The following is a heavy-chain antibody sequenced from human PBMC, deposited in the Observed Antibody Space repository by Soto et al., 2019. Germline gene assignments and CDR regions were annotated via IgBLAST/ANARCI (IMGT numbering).Heavy chain of an antibody. V-gene: IGHV3-33*01. CDR3: ARDLKKGSYFDY. CDR2: IWYDGSNK. D-gene: IGHD3-10*01. CDR1: GFTFSTSA. Sequence: PGGSLRLSCAASGFTFSTSAMHWVRQAPGKGLEWVAFIWYDGSNKYYADSVKDRFTISRDNSKNTLYLQMNSLRAEDTAVYYSARDLKKGSYFDYWGQGTLVTVSS. J-gene: IGHJ4*02.